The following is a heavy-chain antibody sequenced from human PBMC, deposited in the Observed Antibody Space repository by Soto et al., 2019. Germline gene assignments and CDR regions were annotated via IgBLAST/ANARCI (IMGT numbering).Heavy chain of an antibody. CDR1: GYTFTGYY. J-gene: IGHJ4*02. Sequence: ASVKVSCKASGYTFTGYYMHWVRQAPGQGLEWMGWINPNSGGTNYAQKFQGWVTMTRDTSISTAYMELSRLRSDDTAVYYCARGPSVDTAMVYYFDYWGQGTLVTVSS. CDR3: ARGPSVDTAMVYYFDY. D-gene: IGHD5-18*01. CDR2: INPNSGGT. V-gene: IGHV1-2*04.